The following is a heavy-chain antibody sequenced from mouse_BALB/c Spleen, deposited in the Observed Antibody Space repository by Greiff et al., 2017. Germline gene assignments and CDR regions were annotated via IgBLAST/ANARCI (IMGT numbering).Heavy chain of an antibody. J-gene: IGHJ2*01. CDR1: GYTFTSYW. V-gene: IGHV1S22*01. Sequence: LQQPGSELVRPGASVKLSCKASGYTFTSYWMHWVKQRPGQGLEWIGNIYPGSGSTNYDEKFKSKATLTVDTSSSTAYMQLSSLTSEDSAVYYCTRRGGLDYWGQGTTLTVSS. CDR2: IYPGSGST. CDR3: TRRGGLDY.